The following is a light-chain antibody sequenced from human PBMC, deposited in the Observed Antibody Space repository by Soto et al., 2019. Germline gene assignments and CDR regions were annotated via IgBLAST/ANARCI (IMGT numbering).Light chain of an antibody. CDR3: QQYGSAPGT. Sequence: EIVLTQSPGTLSLSPGERATLSCRDSQRVSSNFLAWYQQKPGQDPKLLISGASSRDTVIPDKFNASASGTYFTHNISRLEPEEFAVYSCQQYGSAPGTCGQLTKLEIK. V-gene: IGKV3-20*01. CDR2: GAS. J-gene: IGKJ2*02. CDR1: QRVSSNF.